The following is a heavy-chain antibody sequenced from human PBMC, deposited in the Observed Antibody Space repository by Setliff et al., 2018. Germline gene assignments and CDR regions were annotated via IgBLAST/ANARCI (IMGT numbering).Heavy chain of an antibody. V-gene: IGHV4-39*01. CDR2: MYSSGST. D-gene: IGHD3-3*01. CDR3: ASHPRVTIFGVVAFDY. J-gene: IGHJ4*02. Sequence: TLSLTCTVSGGPINSDRYYWGWIRQPPGKGLEWIGSMYSSGSTYYNPSLKSRVTISVDTSQNQFSLKLSSVTAADTAAYYCASHPRVTIFGVVAFDYWGQGILVTVS. CDR1: GGPINSDRYY.